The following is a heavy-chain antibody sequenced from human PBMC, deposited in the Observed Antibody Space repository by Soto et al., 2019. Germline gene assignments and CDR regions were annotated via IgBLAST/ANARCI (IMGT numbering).Heavy chain of an antibody. CDR3: ARRGYSGYFNY. CDR2: IDYSGTT. CDR1: GGSIISRSYY. J-gene: IGHJ4*02. V-gene: IGHV4-39*07. Sequence: SETLSLTYAVSGGSIISRSYYWGWIRQPPSQGLEWIGNIDYSGTTYYNPSLKSRVTISVDTSKNQFSLKLSSVTAADTAVYYCARRGYSGYFNYWGQGTLVTVSS. D-gene: IGHD5-12*01.